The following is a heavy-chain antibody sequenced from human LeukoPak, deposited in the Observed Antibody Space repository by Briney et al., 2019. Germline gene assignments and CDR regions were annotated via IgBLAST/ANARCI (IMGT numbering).Heavy chain of an antibody. Sequence: GGSLRLSCVVSGFTFSSYAMSWVRQAPGKGLEWVSGISGSGGSTYYADSVKGRFTISRDNSKNTLYLQMNSLRAEDTAVYYCAKDQQNYGSGNDYWGQGTLVTVSS. CDR1: GFTFSSYA. D-gene: IGHD3-10*01. J-gene: IGHJ4*02. CDR3: AKDQQNYGSGNDY. V-gene: IGHV3-23*01. CDR2: ISGSGGST.